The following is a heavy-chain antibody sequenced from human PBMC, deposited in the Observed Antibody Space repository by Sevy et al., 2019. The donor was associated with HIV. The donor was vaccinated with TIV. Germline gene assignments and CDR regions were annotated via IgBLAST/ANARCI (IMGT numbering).Heavy chain of an antibody. J-gene: IGHJ4*02. V-gene: IGHV1-24*01. CDR2: FDPEDGET. Sequence: ASVKVSCKVSGKTLSQLSMHWVRQAPGKGLEWLGTFDPEDGETRYAQKLRGRVTMTEDTSTDTAYMGLRSLRSEDTALYYCATTKDYYESSGSPFDYWGQGTLVTVSS. D-gene: IGHD3-22*01. CDR1: GKTLSQLS. CDR3: ATTKDYYESSGSPFDY.